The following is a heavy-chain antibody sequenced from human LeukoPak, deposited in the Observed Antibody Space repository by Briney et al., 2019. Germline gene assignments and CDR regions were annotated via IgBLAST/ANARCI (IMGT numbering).Heavy chain of an antibody. V-gene: IGHV3-73*01. J-gene: IGHJ6*03. CDR1: GFTFSGSA. CDR3: TTKGMDIVVVPAASPVWNMDV. D-gene: IGHD2-2*03. CDR2: IRSKANSYAT. Sequence: GGSLRLSCAASGFTFSGSAMHWVRQASGKGLEWVGRIRSKANSYATAYAASVKGRFTISRDDSKNTAYLQMNSLKTEDTAVYYCTTKGMDIVVVPAASPVWNMDVWGKGTTVTVSS.